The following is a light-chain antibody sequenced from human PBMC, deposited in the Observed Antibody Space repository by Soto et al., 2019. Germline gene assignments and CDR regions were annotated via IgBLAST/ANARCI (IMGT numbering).Light chain of an antibody. CDR1: QSVSSN. Sequence: EIVMTQSPATLSVSPGERATLSCRASQSVSSNLAWYQQKPGQAPRLLIYGASTRATGIPARFSGSGSGTEFTLTISSLQSEDFAVYYCQQYNNWIEYTFGQGTKLEIK. CDR3: QQYNNWIEYT. CDR2: GAS. J-gene: IGKJ2*01. V-gene: IGKV3-15*01.